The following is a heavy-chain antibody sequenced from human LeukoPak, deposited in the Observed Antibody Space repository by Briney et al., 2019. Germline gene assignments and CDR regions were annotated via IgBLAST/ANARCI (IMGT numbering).Heavy chain of an antibody. CDR1: GDSMRGHY. CDR3: ARGRNDHGGMFFDS. Sequence: SETLSLTCTVSGDSMRGHYWSWIRQAPGRGLEWIGFISHSGYTSYSPSLKSRVAISVDTYKRQFSLRLSSVTATDTAMYYCARGRNDHGGMFFDSWAQGNLVTVSS. J-gene: IGHJ4*02. CDR2: ISHSGYT. D-gene: IGHD4-23*01. V-gene: IGHV4-59*11.